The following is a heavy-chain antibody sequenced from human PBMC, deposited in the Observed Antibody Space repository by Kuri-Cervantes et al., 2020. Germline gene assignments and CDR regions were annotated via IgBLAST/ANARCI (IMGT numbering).Heavy chain of an antibody. V-gene: IGHV5-51*01. J-gene: IGHJ6*02. CDR2: IYPGDSDT. CDR1: GYSFTSYW. D-gene: IGHD2-2*01. Sequence: QVSCKGSGYSFTSYWTGWVRQMPGKGLEWMGIIYPGDSDTRYSPSFQGQVTISADKSISTAYLQWSSLKASDTAMYYCARHDAGRQQSSAISIAVASWFENYYGMDVWGQGTTVTVSS. CDR3: ARHDAGRQQSSAISIAVASWFENYYGMDV.